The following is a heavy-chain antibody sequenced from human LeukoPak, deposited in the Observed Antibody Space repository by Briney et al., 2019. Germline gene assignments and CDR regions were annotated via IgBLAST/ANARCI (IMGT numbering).Heavy chain of an antibody. J-gene: IGHJ4*02. D-gene: IGHD3-22*01. V-gene: IGHV1-8*01. Sequence: ASVKVSCTASGYTFTSYDTNWVRQATGQGLEWMGWMNPNSGNTGYAQKFQGRVTMTRNTSISTAYMELSSLRSEDSAVYYCARGSLLDQVGRSSGFDYWGQGTLVTVSS. CDR1: GYTFTSYD. CDR2: MNPNSGNT. CDR3: ARGSLLDQVGRSSGFDY.